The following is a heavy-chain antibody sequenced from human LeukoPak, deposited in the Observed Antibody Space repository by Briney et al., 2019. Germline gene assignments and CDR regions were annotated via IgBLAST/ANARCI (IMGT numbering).Heavy chain of an antibody. CDR2: ISTSGGGL. V-gene: IGHV3-23*01. D-gene: IGHD2-21*01. CDR1: GFTFNDYA. J-gene: IGHJ4*02. Sequence: PGGSLRLSCSTSGFTFNDYAMSWVRQAPGKGLEWVSSISTSGGGLFYADSVMGRFTISRDNSRNTLYLQMDNLGAEDTAVYYCATQFRAYYFDYWGQGTLVTVSS. CDR3: ATQFRAYYFDY.